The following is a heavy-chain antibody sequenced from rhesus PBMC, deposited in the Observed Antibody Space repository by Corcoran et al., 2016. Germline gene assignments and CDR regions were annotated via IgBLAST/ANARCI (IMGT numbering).Heavy chain of an antibody. CDR2: ISSASSYI. J-gene: IGHJ4*01. CDR1: GFTFSSYG. Sequence: EVQLVESGGGLVQPGGSLRLSCAASGFTFSSYGMSWVRQAPGKGLEWVSSISSASSYIYYADSVKGRFPISRDNAKNSLSLQMNSLRAEDTAVYYCTRAGGSWNSVYYWGQGVLVTVSS. D-gene: IGHD6-25*01. V-gene: IGHV3S16*01. CDR3: TRAGGSWNSVYY.